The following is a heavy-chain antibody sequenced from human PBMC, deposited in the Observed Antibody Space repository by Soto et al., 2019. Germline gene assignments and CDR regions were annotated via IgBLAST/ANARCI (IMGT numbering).Heavy chain of an antibody. CDR1: GGSISSGGYY. Sequence: QVQLQESGPGLVKPSQTLSLTCTVSGGSISSGGYYWSWIRQHPGKGLVWLGYMYYRGSIYYNYDGRSPYHNPSLKSRVTISVATSNNQFSLKLSSVTAADTAVYYCARVQHGFGELSETDAFDIWGQGTMVTVSS. D-gene: IGHD3-10*01. CDR2: MYYRGSIYYNYDGRSP. J-gene: IGHJ3*02. CDR3: ARVQHGFGELSETDAFDI. V-gene: IGHV4-31*03.